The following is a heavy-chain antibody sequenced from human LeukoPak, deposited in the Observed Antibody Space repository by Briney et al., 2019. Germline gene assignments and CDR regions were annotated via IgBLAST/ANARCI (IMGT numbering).Heavy chain of an antibody. Sequence: PSETLSLTCAVSGGTLINYRLSWLRQPPGRGLEWIGYIYSSGSTKYNPSLKSQVTVSVDLSKNQFSLNVSSVTATDTAVYYCAIYEVVVMKRVPHWGQGTLVTVSS. V-gene: IGHV4-59*08. CDR2: IYSSGST. CDR1: GGTLINYR. D-gene: IGHD2/OR15-2a*01. J-gene: IGHJ1*01. CDR3: AIYEVVVMKRVPH.